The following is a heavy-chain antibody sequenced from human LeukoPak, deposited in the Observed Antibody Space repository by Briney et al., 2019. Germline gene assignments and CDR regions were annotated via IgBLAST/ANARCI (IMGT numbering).Heavy chain of an antibody. Sequence: ASVKVSCKASGYTFTSYDINWVRQATGQGLEWMGWMNPNSGNTGYAQKFQGRVTMTRNTSISTAYMELSSLRSEDTAVYYCARGLYYCDSSGYYYAHWFDPWGQGTLVTVSS. J-gene: IGHJ5*02. CDR2: MNPNSGNT. D-gene: IGHD3-22*01. V-gene: IGHV1-8*01. CDR1: GYTFTSYD. CDR3: ARGLYYCDSSGYYYAHWFDP.